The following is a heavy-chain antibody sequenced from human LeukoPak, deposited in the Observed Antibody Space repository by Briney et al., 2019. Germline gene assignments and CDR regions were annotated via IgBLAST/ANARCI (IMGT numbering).Heavy chain of an antibody. D-gene: IGHD2-21*02. CDR1: GYTFTGYY. CDR3: ATAPYCGGDCYSRVNAFDI. Sequence: ASVKVSCKASGYTFTGYYMHWVRQAPGQGLEWMGWINPNSGGTNYAQKFQGRVTMTRNTSISTAYMELSSLRSEDTAVYYCATAPYCGGDCYSRVNAFDIWGQGTMVTVSS. V-gene: IGHV1-2*02. CDR2: INPNSGGT. J-gene: IGHJ3*02.